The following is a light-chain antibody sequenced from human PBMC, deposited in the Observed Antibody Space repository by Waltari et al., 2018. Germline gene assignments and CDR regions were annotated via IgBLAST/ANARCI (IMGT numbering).Light chain of an antibody. V-gene: IGLV2-14*03. J-gene: IGLJ1*01. CDR2: DVV. Sequence: WYQQRPGKGPRLIIYDVVKRPSGVSNRFSGSMSGYTATLTISGLQAEDEADYYCCSYTSSDTYVFGSGTTVTVL. CDR3: CSYTSSDTYV.